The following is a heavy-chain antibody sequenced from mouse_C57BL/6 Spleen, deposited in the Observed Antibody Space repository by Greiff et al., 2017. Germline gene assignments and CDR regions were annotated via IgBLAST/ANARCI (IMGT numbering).Heavy chain of an antibody. CDR3: ARFGGYYDYDWVYWYFDV. CDR2: IGPGSGST. V-gene: IGHV1-77*01. D-gene: IGHD2-4*01. CDR1: GYTFTDYY. Sequence: QVQLQQSGAELVKPGASVKISCKASGYTFTDYYINWVKQRPGQGLEWIGKIGPGSGSTYYNEKFKGKATLTADKSSSTAYMQLSSLTSEDSAVYFCARFGGYYDYDWVYWYFDVWGTGTTVTVSS. J-gene: IGHJ1*03.